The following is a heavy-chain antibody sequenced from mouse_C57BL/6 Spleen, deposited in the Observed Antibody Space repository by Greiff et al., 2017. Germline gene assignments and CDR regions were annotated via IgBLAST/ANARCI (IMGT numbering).Heavy chain of an antibody. CDR1: GYTFTDYN. Sequence: EVQLQQSGPELVKPGASVKMSCKASGYTFTDYNMHWVKQSHGKSLEWIGYINPNNGGTSYNQKFKGKATLTVNKSSSTAYMELRSLTSEDSAVYYCARGGMFYGSSPAWFAYWGQGTLVTVSA. J-gene: IGHJ3*01. D-gene: IGHD1-1*01. V-gene: IGHV1-22*01. CDR2: INPNNGGT. CDR3: ARGGMFYGSSPAWFAY.